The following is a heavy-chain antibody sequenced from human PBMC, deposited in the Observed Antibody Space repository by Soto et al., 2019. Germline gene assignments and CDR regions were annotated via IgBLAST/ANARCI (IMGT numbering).Heavy chain of an antibody. Sequence: PSEPLSLTCAVYGGSFSVYYWTWIRQPPGKGLEWIGEINHSGSTNYNPSLKSRVTISIDTSKNQFSLKLSSVTAADTAVYYCARELILENTFLRYNWFDPWGQGTLVTVSS. V-gene: IGHV4-34*01. CDR1: GGSFSVYY. CDR3: ARELILENTFLRYNWFDP. CDR2: INHSGST. D-gene: IGHD3-16*01. J-gene: IGHJ5*02.